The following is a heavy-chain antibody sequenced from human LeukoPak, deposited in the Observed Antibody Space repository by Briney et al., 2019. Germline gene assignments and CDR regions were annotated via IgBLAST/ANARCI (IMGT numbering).Heavy chain of an antibody. D-gene: IGHD3-9*01. CDR3: AMRARLRYFDWLLAPFDY. V-gene: IGHV1-2*02. CDR2: INPNSGGT. J-gene: IGHJ4*02. Sequence: ASVKVSCKPSGYTFNAYYMHWVRQAPGQGLEWMGWINPNSGGTNYAQKFQGRVTMTRDTSISTAYMELSRLRSDDTAVYYCAMRARLRYFDWLLAPFDYWGQGTLVTVSS. CDR1: GYTFNAYY.